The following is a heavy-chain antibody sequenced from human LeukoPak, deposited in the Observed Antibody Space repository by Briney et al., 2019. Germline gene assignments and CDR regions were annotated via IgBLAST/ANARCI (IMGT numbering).Heavy chain of an antibody. V-gene: IGHV3-23*01. Sequence: PGGSLRLSCAASGFTFSSYAMSWVRQAPGKGLEWVSVISGSGGSTSYADSVKGRFTISRDNSKDTLYLQMNGLRAEDTAVYYCAKGLRGVIYPWGQGTLVTVSS. CDR1: GFTFSSYA. D-gene: IGHD3-10*01. CDR2: ISGSGGST. J-gene: IGHJ4*02. CDR3: AKGLRGVIYP.